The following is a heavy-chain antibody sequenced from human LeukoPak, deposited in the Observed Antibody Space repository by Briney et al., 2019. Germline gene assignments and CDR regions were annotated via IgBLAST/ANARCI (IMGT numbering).Heavy chain of an antibody. J-gene: IGHJ4*02. V-gene: IGHV3-48*01. CDR1: GFTSSSYS. CDR3: ARDRNWDFDY. D-gene: IGHD7-27*01. Sequence: GGSLRLSCAASGFTSSSYSMNWVRQAPGKGREWVSYISSSSGTIYYADSVKGRFTISRDNAKNSLYLQMDSLRAEDTGVYYCARDRNWDFDYWGQGTLVTVSS. CDR2: ISSSSGTI.